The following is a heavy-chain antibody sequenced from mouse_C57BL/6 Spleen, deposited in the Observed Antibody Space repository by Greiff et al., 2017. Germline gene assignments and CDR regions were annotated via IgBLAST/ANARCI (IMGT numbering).Heavy chain of an antibody. CDR1: GFTFSSYA. D-gene: IGHD1-1*01. Sequence: VQLQQSGGGLVKPGGSLKLSCAASGFTFSSYAMSWVRQTPEKRLEWVATISDGGSYTYYPDNVKGRFTISRDNAKNNLYLQMSHLKSEDTAMYYCARDRAVVASYAMDYWGQGTSVTVSS. CDR2: ISDGGSYT. V-gene: IGHV5-4*01. CDR3: ARDRAVVASYAMDY. J-gene: IGHJ4*01.